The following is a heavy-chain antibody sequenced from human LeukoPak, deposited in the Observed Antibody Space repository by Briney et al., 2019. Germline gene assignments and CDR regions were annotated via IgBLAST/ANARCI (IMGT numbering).Heavy chain of an antibody. D-gene: IGHD1-26*01. CDR2: IRSIANSYAT. Sequence: GGSLKLSCAASGFTFSGSAMHWVRQASGKGLEWVGRIRSIANSYATAYAASVKGRFTISRDDSKNTAYLQMNSLKTEDTAVYYCTSRLSPARFYSGSYQIDYWGQGTLVTVSS. J-gene: IGHJ4*02. CDR1: GFTFSGSA. CDR3: TSRLSPARFYSGSYQIDY. V-gene: IGHV3-73*01.